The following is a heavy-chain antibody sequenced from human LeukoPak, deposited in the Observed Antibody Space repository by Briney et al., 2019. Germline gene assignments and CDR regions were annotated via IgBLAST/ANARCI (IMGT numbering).Heavy chain of an antibody. CDR3: ARGITGGWYYYMDV. CDR1: GGSFSGYY. J-gene: IGHJ6*03. D-gene: IGHD3-16*01. V-gene: IGHV4-34*01. CDR2: INHSGST. Sequence: SETLSLTCAVYGGSFSGYYWSWIRQPPGKGLAWIGEINHSGSTNYNPSLKSRVTISVDASKNQFSLKLSSVTAADTAVYYCARGITGGWYYYMDVWGKGTTVTVS.